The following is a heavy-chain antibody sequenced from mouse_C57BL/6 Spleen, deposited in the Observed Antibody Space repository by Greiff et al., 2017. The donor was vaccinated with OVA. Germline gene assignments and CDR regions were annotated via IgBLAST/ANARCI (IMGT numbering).Heavy chain of an antibody. CDR3: TRTDGYYRYFDV. D-gene: IGHD2-3*01. V-gene: IGHV5-4*01. J-gene: IGHJ1*03. CDR2: ISDGGSYT. Sequence: EVQLVESGGGLVKPGGSLKLSCAASGFTFSSYAMSWVRQTPEKRLEWVATISDGGSYTYYPDNVKGRFTISRDNAKNNLYLQMSHLKSEDTAMYYCTRTDGYYRYFDVWGTGTTVTVSS. CDR1: GFTFSSYA.